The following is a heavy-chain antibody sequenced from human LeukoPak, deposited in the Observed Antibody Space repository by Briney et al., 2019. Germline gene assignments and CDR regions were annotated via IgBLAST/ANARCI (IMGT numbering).Heavy chain of an antibody. CDR1: GYTFTSYA. CDR3: ARDLVSTYYYDSSGYYYQSPPDY. J-gene: IGHJ4*02. V-gene: IGHV7-4-1*02. Sequence: ASVKVSCKASGYTFTSYAMHWVRQAPGQRLEWMGWINTNTGNPTYAQGFTGRFVFSLDTSVSTAYLQISSLKAEDTAVYYCARDLVSTYYYDSSGYYYQSPPDYWGQGTLVTVSS. D-gene: IGHD3-22*01. CDR2: INTNTGNP.